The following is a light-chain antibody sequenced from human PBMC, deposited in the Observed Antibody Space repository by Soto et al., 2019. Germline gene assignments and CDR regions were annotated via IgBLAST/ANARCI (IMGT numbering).Light chain of an antibody. J-gene: IGLJ3*02. CDR2: RNG. CDR3: AAWNASVWV. V-gene: IGLV1-47*01. CDR1: FSNIGSNY. Sequence: QSVLTQPPSASGAPGQRVTISCSGSFSNIGSNYVYWYQQPPGTAPRLLIYRNGQRPSGVPDRFSGSKSGASASLDISGLRSEDEADYYCAAWNASVWVFGGGTKLTVL.